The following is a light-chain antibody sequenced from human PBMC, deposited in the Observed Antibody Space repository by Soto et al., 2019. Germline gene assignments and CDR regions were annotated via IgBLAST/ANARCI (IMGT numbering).Light chain of an antibody. Sequence: EIVLAQSPGTLSLSPGESATLSCRASQTVSSSSLAWYQQKPGQAPRLLIYDASRRASGIPDRFSAGGSGTDFTFTISRLEPEEFAVYYCQQYGSSPVTFGQGTKVEIK. CDR1: QTVSSSS. J-gene: IGKJ2*01. CDR3: QQYGSSPVT. CDR2: DAS. V-gene: IGKV3-20*01.